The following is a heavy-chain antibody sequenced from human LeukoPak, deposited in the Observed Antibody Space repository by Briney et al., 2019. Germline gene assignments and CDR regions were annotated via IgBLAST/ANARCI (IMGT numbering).Heavy chain of an antibody. V-gene: IGHV6-1*01. Sequence: SQTLSLTCAISGDSVSSNSAAWTWIRQSPSRGLEWLGGTYYRSKWYNDYAVSVKSRITINPGTSKNQFSLQLNSVTPEDTAVYYCARGRIPFDPWGQGTLVTVSS. CDR3: ARGRIPFDP. CDR1: GDSVSSNSAA. CDR2: TYYRSKWYN. J-gene: IGHJ5*02.